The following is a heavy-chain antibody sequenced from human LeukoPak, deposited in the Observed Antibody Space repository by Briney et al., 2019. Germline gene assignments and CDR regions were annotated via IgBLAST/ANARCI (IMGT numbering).Heavy chain of an antibody. V-gene: IGHV3-21*04. CDR2: ISSSSSYI. CDR3: ATYSGVHHKTFDD. J-gene: IGHJ4*02. Sequence: GGSLRLSCAASGFTFSSYSMNWVRQAPGKGLEWVSSISSSSSYIYYADSVKGRFTISRDNAKKSLYLQMNSLRAEDTALYYCATYSGVHHKTFDDWGQGTLVTVSS. D-gene: IGHD1-26*01. CDR1: GFTFSSYS.